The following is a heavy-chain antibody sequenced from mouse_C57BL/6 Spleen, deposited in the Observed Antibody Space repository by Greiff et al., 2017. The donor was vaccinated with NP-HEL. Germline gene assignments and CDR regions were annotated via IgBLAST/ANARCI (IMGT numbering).Heavy chain of an antibody. Sequence: EVQLQQSGPELVKPGASVKISCKASGYTFTDYYMNWVKQSHGKSLEWIGDINPNNGGTSYNQKFKGKATLTVDKSSSTAYMELRSLTSEDSAVYYCAKEISYGSSYRDYWGQGTTLTVSS. J-gene: IGHJ2*01. V-gene: IGHV1-26*01. CDR2: INPNNGGT. CDR1: GYTFTDYY. CDR3: AKEISYGSSYRDY. D-gene: IGHD1-1*01.